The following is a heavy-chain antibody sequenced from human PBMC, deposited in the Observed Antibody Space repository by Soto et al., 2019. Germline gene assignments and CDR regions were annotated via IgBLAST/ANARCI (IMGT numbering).Heavy chain of an antibody. CDR1: GFTFSSYA. V-gene: IGHV3-30-3*01. Sequence: GGSLRLSCAASGFTFSSYAMHWVRQAPGKGLEWVAVISYDGSNKYYADSVKGRFTISRDNSKNTLYLQMNSLRAEDTAVYYCAREVGHSYGFPFYYYYGMDVWGQGTTVTVSS. D-gene: IGHD5-18*01. CDR2: ISYDGSNK. J-gene: IGHJ6*02. CDR3: AREVGHSYGFPFYYYYGMDV.